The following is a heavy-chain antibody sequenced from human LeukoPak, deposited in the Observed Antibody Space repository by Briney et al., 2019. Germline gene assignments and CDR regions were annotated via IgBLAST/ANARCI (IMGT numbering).Heavy chain of an antibody. Sequence: PSETLSLTCSVSGGSITNYYWSWIRQPPGKGLEWIAYIHFSGSTNINPSLKGRVTMSLDTSKHHFSLDLTSVTAADTAVYYCARTYCGGDCFLGNWYFDLWGRGTLITVSS. CDR3: ARTYCGGDCFLGNWYFDL. J-gene: IGHJ2*01. V-gene: IGHV4-4*09. D-gene: IGHD2-21*02. CDR1: GGSITNYY. CDR2: IHFSGST.